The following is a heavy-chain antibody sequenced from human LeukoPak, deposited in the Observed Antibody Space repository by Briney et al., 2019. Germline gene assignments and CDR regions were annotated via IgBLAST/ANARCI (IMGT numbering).Heavy chain of an antibody. CDR1: GFTFSSYE. CDR2: ISSSSSYT. CDR3: ARGHGGNGFDY. J-gene: IGHJ4*02. Sequence: GGSLRLSCAASGFTFSSYEMNWVRQAPGKGLEWVSYISSSSSYTNYADSVKGRFTISRDNAKNSLYLQMNSLRAEDTAVYYCARGHGGNGFDYWGQGTLVTVSS. V-gene: IGHV3-21*05. D-gene: IGHD4-23*01.